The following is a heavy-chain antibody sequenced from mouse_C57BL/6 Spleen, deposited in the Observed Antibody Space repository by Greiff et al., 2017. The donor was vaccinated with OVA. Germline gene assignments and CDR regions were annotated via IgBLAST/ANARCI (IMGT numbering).Heavy chain of an antibody. Sequence: LVESGAELVRPGASVTLSCKASGYTFTDYEMHWVKQTPVHGLEWIGAIDPETGGTAYNQKFKGKAILTADKSSSTAYMELRSLTSEDSAVYYCTRRDYGSSYYYFDYWGQGTTLTVSS. D-gene: IGHD1-1*01. CDR2: IDPETGGT. CDR1: GYTFTDYE. V-gene: IGHV1-15*01. J-gene: IGHJ2*01. CDR3: TRRDYGSSYYYFDY.